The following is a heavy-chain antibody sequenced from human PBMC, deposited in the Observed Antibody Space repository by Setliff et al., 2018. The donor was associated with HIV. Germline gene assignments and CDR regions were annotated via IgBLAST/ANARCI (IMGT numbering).Heavy chain of an antibody. V-gene: IGHV4-4*08. D-gene: IGHD3-10*01. J-gene: IGHJ3*01. CDR3: ARDQADVYNYLLSGAFDF. CDR2: IYSTGDT. Sequence: SETLSLTCSVSGGSISNFYWSWIRQPPGKGLGWVGHIYSTGDTNYNPSLKSRVTLSADTSKNQFSLKLSSVTAADTAVYYCARDQADVYNYLLSGAFDFWGQGAMVTVSS. CDR1: GGSISNFY.